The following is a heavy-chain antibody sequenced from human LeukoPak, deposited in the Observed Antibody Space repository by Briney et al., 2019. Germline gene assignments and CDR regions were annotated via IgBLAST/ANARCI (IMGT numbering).Heavy chain of an antibody. J-gene: IGHJ1*01. CDR3: AKGDYGDYSAYFQH. D-gene: IGHD4-17*01. Sequence: GGSLRLSCAASGFTFSSYAMSWVRQAPGKGLEWVSAMSGSGGSTYYADSVKGRFTISRDNSKNTLYLQMNSLRAEDTAVYYCAKGDYGDYSAYFQHWGQGTLVTVSS. V-gene: IGHV3-23*01. CDR1: GFTFSSYA. CDR2: MSGSGGST.